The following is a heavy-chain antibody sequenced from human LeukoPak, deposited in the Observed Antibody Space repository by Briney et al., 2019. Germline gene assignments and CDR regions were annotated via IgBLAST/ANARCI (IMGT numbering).Heavy chain of an antibody. CDR3: ARTSGYREFDY. CDR2: INQDGSEK. Sequence: PGGSLRLSCTASGFTLSSYWMSWVRQAPGKGLEWVASINQDGSEKYYVDSVGRFTTSRDNAKNSLYLQMNSLRAEDTAVYYCARTSGYREFDYWGQGTLVTVSS. D-gene: IGHD5-12*01. CDR1: GFTLSSYW. J-gene: IGHJ4*02. V-gene: IGHV3-7*05.